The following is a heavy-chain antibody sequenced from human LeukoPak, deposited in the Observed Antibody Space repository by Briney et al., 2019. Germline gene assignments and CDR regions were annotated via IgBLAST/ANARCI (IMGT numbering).Heavy chain of an antibody. Sequence: PGGSLRLSCAASGFTFSSYAMHWVRQAPGKGLEWVAVISYDGSNKYYADSVKGRFTISRDNSKNTLYLQMNSLRAEDTAVYYCARDDYYDSSGYYSPTHDYWGQGTLVTVSS. V-gene: IGHV3-30-3*01. D-gene: IGHD3-22*01. J-gene: IGHJ4*02. CDR1: GFTFSSYA. CDR3: ARDDYYDSSGYYSPTHDY. CDR2: ISYDGSNK.